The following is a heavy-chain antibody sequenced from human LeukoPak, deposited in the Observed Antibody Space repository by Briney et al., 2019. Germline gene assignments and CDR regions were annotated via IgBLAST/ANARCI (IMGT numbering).Heavy chain of an antibody. CDR1: GGSFSGYY. CDR3: ARRGITGTN. V-gene: IGHV4-34*01. CDR2: INHSGST. J-gene: IGHJ4*02. D-gene: IGHD1/OR15-1a*01. Sequence: SETLSLTCAVYGGSFSGYYWSWTRQPPGKGLEWIGEINHSGSTNYNPSLKSRVTISVDTSKNQFSLKLSSVTAADTAVYYCARRGITGTNWGQGTLVTVSS.